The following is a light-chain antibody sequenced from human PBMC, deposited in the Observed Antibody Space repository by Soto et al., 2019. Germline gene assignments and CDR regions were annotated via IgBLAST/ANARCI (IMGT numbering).Light chain of an antibody. V-gene: IGKV3-11*01. J-gene: IGKJ2*01. CDR1: QSVNRY. Sequence: EIVLTQSPATLSLSPGERATLPCRTSQSVNRYLVWFQQKPGQAPRLLIYDASNRATGVPARFSGSGSGTDFILTISSLEPEDSAVYYCQQRNNWPPYTFGQGTKLEIK. CDR2: DAS. CDR3: QQRNNWPPYT.